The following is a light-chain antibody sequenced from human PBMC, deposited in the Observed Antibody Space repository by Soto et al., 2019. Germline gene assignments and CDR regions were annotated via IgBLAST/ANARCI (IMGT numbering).Light chain of an antibody. CDR1: QSISNY. Sequence: DIQLTHSPSSLSASVGDRVSISCRASQSISNYLNWYQQKPGKAPKVRIFAAPELQSGVPSRLTGSGSGTDFTLTISRLQCEDCATYYCQQSYTGTFGQGTRVEL. J-gene: IGKJ1*01. CDR2: AAP. CDR3: QQSYTGT. V-gene: IGKV1-39*01.